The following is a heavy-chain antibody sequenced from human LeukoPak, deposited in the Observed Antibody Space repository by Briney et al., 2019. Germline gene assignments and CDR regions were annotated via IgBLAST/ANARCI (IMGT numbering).Heavy chain of an antibody. J-gene: IGHJ5*02. CDR1: GFTFSSYW. CDR3: ARRRGILTTGWFDP. Sequence: GGSLRLSCAASGFTFSSYWMSWVRQAPGKGLEWVANIKQDGSEKYYVDSVKGRFTISRDNAKNSLYLQMNSLRDEDTAVYYCARRRGILTTGWFDPWGQGTLVTVSS. CDR2: IKQDGSEK. D-gene: IGHD3-9*01. V-gene: IGHV3-7*01.